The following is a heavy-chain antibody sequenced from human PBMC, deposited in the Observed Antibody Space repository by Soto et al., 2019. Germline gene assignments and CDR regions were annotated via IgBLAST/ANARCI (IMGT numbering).Heavy chain of an antibody. CDR3: AKDRSSSWRTYYYYYYGMDV. CDR1: GFTFSSYA. D-gene: IGHD6-13*01. J-gene: IGHJ6*02. Sequence: SVGSLRLSCAASGFTFSSYAMSWVRQAPGKGLEWVSAISGSGGSTYYADSVKGRFTISRDNSKNTLYLQMNSLRAEDTAVYYCAKDRSSSWRTYYYYYYGMDVWGQGTTVTVSS. CDR2: ISGSGGST. V-gene: IGHV3-23*01.